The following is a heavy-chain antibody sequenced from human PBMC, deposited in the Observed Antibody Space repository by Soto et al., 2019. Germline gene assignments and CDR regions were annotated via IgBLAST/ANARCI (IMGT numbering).Heavy chain of an antibody. CDR3: AILPQYYDFWSGYYAPAPFLGYGMDV. D-gene: IGHD3-3*01. CDR2: ISSSGSTI. V-gene: IGHV3-48*03. J-gene: IGHJ6*02. CDR1: GFTFSSYE. Sequence: GALRLSCAASGFTFSSYEMNWVRQAPGKGLEWVSYISSSGSTIYYADSVKGRFTISRDNAKNSLYLQMNGLRAEDTAVYYCAILPQYYDFWSGYYAPAPFLGYGMDVWGQGTTVTVSS.